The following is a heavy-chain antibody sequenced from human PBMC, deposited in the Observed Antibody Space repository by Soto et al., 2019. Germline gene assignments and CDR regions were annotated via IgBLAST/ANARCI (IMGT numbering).Heavy chain of an antibody. J-gene: IGHJ5*02. CDR1: GFTFSDYY. Sequence: QVQLVESGGGLVKPGGSLRLSCAASGFTFSDYYMNWIRQAPGKGLEWVSYISRSSTYTNYADSVKGRFTISRDNAKNSLYLQMNSLRAEATAVYYCARDHYGPGWFDPWGQGTLVTVSS. D-gene: IGHD3-10*01. V-gene: IGHV3-11*05. CDR2: ISRSSTYT. CDR3: ARDHYGPGWFDP.